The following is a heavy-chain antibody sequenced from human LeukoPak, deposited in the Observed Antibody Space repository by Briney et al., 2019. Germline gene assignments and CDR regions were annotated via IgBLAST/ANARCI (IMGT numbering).Heavy chain of an antibody. V-gene: IGHV3-43*01. Sequence: GESLRLSCAASGFTFDEYAMHWVRQTPGKRLEWVGLIMFDGSRIFYADSVKGRFAISRDNFKDSLYLQIHSLRIDDTALYYCAKGTVTELQAWGQGTLVTVSS. CDR3: AKGTVTELQA. CDR1: GFTFDEYA. CDR2: IMFDGSRI. J-gene: IGHJ5*02. D-gene: IGHD1-7*01.